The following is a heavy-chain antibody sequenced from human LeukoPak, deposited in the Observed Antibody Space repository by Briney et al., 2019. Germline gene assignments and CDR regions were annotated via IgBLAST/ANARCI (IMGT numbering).Heavy chain of an antibody. CDR1: GFTFSSYA. CDR3: ARSEWLAVNPYFDY. D-gene: IGHD6-19*01. V-gene: IGHV3-66*01. Sequence: GGSLRLPCAASGFTFSSYAMSWVRQAPGKGLEWVSVIYSGGSTYYADSVKGRFTISRDNSKNTLYLQMNSLRAEDTAVYYCARSEWLAVNPYFDYWGQGTLVTVSS. J-gene: IGHJ4*02. CDR2: IYSGGST.